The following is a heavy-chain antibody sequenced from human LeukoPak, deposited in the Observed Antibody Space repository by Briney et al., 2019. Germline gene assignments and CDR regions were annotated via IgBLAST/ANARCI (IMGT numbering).Heavy chain of an antibody. CDR2: ISAYNGNT. CDR1: GYTFTSYG. V-gene: IGHV1-18*01. Sequence: GASVKVSCKASGYTFTSYGISWVRQAPGQGLEWMGWISAYNGNTNYVQKLQDRVTMTTDTSTSTAYMELRSLRSDDTAVYYCARDLGYCSRTSCYRNWFDPWGQGTLVTVSS. D-gene: IGHD2-2*01. CDR3: ARDLGYCSRTSCYRNWFDP. J-gene: IGHJ5*02.